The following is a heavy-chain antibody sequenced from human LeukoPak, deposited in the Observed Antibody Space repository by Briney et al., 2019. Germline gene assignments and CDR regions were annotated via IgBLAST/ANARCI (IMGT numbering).Heavy chain of an antibody. CDR1: GYTFNTYG. V-gene: IGHV1-18*01. D-gene: IGHD5-12*01. Sequence: ASVKVSCKASGYTFNTYGISWVRQAPGQGLEWMGWISADNGNANYAQKFQGRVTMTTDTSTTTAYMELRSLRADDTAVYYCARDPRYSYGTGSPEFDYWGQGTLVTVSS. CDR3: ARDPRYSYGTGSPEFDY. J-gene: IGHJ4*02. CDR2: ISADNGNA.